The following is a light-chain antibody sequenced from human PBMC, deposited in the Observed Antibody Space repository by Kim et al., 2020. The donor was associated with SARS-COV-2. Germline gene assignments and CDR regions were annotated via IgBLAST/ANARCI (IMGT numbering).Light chain of an antibody. Sequence: NFMLTQPHSVSESPWKTVTISCTGSSGSIASNYVQWYQQRPGSAPTTVIYEDNQRPSGVPDRFSGSIDSSSNSASLTISGLKTEDEADYYCQSYDSSNVVFGGGTQLTVL. J-gene: IGLJ2*01. CDR3: QSYDSSNVV. CDR1: SGSIASNY. V-gene: IGLV6-57*02. CDR2: EDN.